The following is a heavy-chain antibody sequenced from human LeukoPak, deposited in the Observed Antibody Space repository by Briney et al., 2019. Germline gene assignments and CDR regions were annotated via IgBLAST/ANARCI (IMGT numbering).Heavy chain of an antibody. CDR2: ISGSGDNT. D-gene: IGHD1-14*01. Sequence: GGSLRLSCAASGFTFSSYSMNWVRQAPGKGLEWVSTISGSGDNTYYADSVKGRFTISRDNSKNTLFLQMNSLRDEDTAIYYCARVQGGGFRTADYWGQGTLVAVSS. CDR3: ARVQGGGFRTADY. V-gene: IGHV3-23*01. CDR1: GFTFSSYS. J-gene: IGHJ4*02.